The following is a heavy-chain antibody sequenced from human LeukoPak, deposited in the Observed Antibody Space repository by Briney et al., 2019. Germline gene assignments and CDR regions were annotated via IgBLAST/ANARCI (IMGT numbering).Heavy chain of an antibody. V-gene: IGHV3-23*01. D-gene: IGHD3-22*01. CDR3: AKARTYYYDSSGYYIDY. J-gene: IGHJ4*02. CDR2: TSGSGGST. Sequence: GGSLRLSCAASGFTFSSYAMSWVRQAPGKGLEWVSATSGSGGSTYYADSVKGRFTISRDNSKNTLYLQMNSLRAEDTAVYYCAKARTYYYDSSGYYIDYWGQGTLVTVSS. CDR1: GFTFSSYA.